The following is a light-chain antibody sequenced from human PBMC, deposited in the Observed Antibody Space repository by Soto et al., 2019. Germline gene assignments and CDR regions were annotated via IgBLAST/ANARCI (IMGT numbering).Light chain of an antibody. J-gene: IGKJ1*01. CDR2: AAS. CDR3: QHSYSTPWT. CDR1: QSISSY. V-gene: IGKV1-39*01. Sequence: DIQMTQSPSSLSASVGDRVTITCRASQSISSYLNWYQQKPGKAPKPLIYAASSLQSGVPSRFSGSGSGTDFTLTISSLQPEDFATYYCQHSYSTPWTFGQGTKVEIK.